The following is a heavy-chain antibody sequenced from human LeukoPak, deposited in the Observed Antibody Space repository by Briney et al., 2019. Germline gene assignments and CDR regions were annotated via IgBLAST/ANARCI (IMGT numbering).Heavy chain of an antibody. D-gene: IGHD3-9*01. J-gene: IGHJ4*02. Sequence: GASVKVSCKASGGTFSSYAISWVRQAPGQGLEWMGGIIPIFGTANYTQKFQGRVTITTDESTSTAYMELSSLRSGDTAVYYCARQDYDILTWYYFDYWGQGTLVTVSS. CDR3: ARQDYDILTWYYFDY. V-gene: IGHV1-69*05. CDR1: GGTFSSYA. CDR2: IIPIFGTA.